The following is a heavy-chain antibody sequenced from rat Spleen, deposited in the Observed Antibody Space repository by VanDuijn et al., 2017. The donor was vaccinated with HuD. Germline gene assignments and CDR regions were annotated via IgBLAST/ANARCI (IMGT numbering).Heavy chain of an antibody. CDR3: ATLGYGGSPY. CDR1: GFTFSDYF. V-gene: IGHV5-7*01. CDR2: ISYDGSST. D-gene: IGHD1-11*01. Sequence: EVQLVESGGGLVQPGRSLKLSCAASGFTFSDYFMAWVRQAPKKGLEWVASISYDGSSTYYRGSVKGRFTISRDYAKSTLYLQMDSLRSEDTATYYWATLGYGGSPYWGQGVMVTVSS. J-gene: IGHJ2*01.